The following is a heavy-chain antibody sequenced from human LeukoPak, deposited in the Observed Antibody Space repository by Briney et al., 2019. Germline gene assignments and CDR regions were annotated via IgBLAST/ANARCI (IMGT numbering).Heavy chain of an antibody. V-gene: IGHV5-51*01. D-gene: IGHD3-10*01. CDR1: GYSFTSYW. CDR3: ARQSLSYYYGSGSYRHYYYYYMDV. CDR2: IYPGDSDT. J-gene: IGHJ6*03. Sequence: GESLKISCKGSGYSFTSYWIGWVRQMPGKGLEWMGIIYPGDSDTRYRPSFQGQVTISADKSISTAYLQWSSLKASDTAMYYCARQSLSYYYGSGSYRHYYYYYMDVWGKGTTVTVSS.